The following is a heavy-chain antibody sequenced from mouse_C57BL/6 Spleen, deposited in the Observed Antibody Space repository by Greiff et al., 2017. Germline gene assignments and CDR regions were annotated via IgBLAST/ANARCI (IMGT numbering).Heavy chain of an antibody. J-gene: IGHJ4*01. CDR1: GYSFTGYF. CDR3: ARSKIYDYDGFYAMDY. V-gene: IGHV1-20*01. D-gene: IGHD2-4*01. CDR2: INPYNGDT. Sequence: EVQLQQSGPELVKPGDSVKISCKASGYSFTGYFMNWVMQSHGKSLEWIGRINPYNGDTFYNQKFKGKATLTVDKSSSTAHMELRSLTSEDSAVYYCARSKIYDYDGFYAMDYWGQGTSVTVSS.